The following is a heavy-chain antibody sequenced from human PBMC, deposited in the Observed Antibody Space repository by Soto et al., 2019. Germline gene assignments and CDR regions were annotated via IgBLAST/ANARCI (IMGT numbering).Heavy chain of an antibody. D-gene: IGHD1-1*01. J-gene: IGHJ6*02. CDR3: ARGDQLERPYYYYGMDV. CDR1: GFTFSSYA. V-gene: IGHV3-30-3*01. Sequence: GGSLRLSCAASGFTFSSYAMHWVRQAPGKGLEWVAVISYDGSNKYYADSVKGRFTISRDNSKNTLYLQMNSLRAEDTAVYYCARGDQLERPYYYYGMDVWGQGTTVTAP. CDR2: ISYDGSNK.